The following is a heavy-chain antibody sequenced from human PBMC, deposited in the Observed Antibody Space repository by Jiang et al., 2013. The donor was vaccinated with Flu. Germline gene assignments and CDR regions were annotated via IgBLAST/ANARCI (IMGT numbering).Heavy chain of an antibody. CDR1: GFSLSTSGMR. D-gene: IGHD2-8*01. CDR3: ARMTTSGTQFDY. Sequence: KPTQTLTLTCTFSGFSLSTSGMRVSWIRQPPGEALEWLARIDWDDDKFYNTSLKARLTISKDTSKNQVVLTMTNMDPVDTATYFCARMTTSGTQFDYWGQGTLVTVSS. V-gene: IGHV2-70*04. J-gene: IGHJ4*02. CDR2: IDWDDDK.